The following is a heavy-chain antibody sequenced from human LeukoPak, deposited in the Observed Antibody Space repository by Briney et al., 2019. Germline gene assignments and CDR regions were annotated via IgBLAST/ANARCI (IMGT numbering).Heavy chain of an antibody. CDR2: IGDTGGDT. Sequence: GGSLRLSCAASGFTSGFTFSNYAMTWVRQAPGTGLDWVSTIGDTGGDTYYADSVKGRFAISRDNSKNTLYLQMNSQRAEDTAVYYCAKSPRDSSGYYCSAFDIWGQGTMVTVSS. J-gene: IGHJ3*02. V-gene: IGHV3-23*01. CDR1: GFTFSNYA. CDR3: AKSPRDSSGYYCSAFDI. D-gene: IGHD3-22*01.